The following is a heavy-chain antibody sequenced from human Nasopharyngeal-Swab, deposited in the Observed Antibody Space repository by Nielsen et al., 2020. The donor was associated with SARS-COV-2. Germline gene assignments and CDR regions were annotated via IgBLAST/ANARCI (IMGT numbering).Heavy chain of an antibody. CDR2: IKQSEST. V-gene: IGHV4-34*01. Sequence: SETLSLTCAVYGGSPTGYYWSWNRQPPGEGLEWMGEIKQSESTNHHPSLKSRVTIPVDKSKNQFSLKMNSVTASDTAVYYCTRVVTKGWLDHWGQGTLITVSS. D-gene: IGHD6-19*01. J-gene: IGHJ4*02. CDR3: TRVVTKGWLDH. CDR1: GGSPTGYY.